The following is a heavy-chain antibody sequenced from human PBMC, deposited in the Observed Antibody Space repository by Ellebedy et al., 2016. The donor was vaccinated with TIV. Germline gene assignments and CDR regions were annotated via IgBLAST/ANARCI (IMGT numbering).Heavy chain of an antibody. CDR3: AKDPYYDSSGYHDAFDI. J-gene: IGHJ3*02. D-gene: IGHD3-22*01. V-gene: IGHV3-30*18. CDR2: ISYDGSNK. CDR1: GFTFSSYG. Sequence: GESLKISCAASGFTFSSYGMHWVRQAPGKGLEWVAVISYDGSNKYYADSVKGRFTISRDNSKNTLYLQMNSLRAEDTAVYYCAKDPYYDSSGYHDAFDIWGQGTMVTVSS.